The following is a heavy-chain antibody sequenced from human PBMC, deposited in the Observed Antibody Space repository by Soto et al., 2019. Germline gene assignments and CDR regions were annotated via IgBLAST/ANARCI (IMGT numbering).Heavy chain of an antibody. CDR3: TSSRITGPKYSSGWHFDY. D-gene: IGHD6-19*01. CDR2: IRSKANSYAT. J-gene: IGHJ4*02. V-gene: IGHV3-73*01. CDR1: GFTFSGSA. Sequence: EVQLVESGGGLVQPGGSLKLSCAASGFTFSGSAMHWVRQASGKGLEWVGRIRSKANSYATAYAASVKGRFTISRDDSKNTAYLQMNSLKTEDTAVYYCTSSRITGPKYSSGWHFDYWGQGTLVTVSS.